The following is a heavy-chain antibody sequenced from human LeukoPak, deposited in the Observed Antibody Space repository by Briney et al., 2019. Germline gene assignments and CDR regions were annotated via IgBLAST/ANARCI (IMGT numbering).Heavy chain of an antibody. V-gene: IGHV4-34*01. D-gene: IGHD2-8*02. CDR1: GGSFSGYY. J-gene: IGHJ4*02. Sequence: SSETLSLTCAVYGGSFSGYYWSWIRQPPGKGLEWIGEINHSGSTNYNPSLKSRVTISVDTSKNQFSLKLSSVTAADTAVYYCASSWWVLAHFDYWGQGTLVTVSS. CDR3: ASSWWVLAHFDY. CDR2: INHSGST.